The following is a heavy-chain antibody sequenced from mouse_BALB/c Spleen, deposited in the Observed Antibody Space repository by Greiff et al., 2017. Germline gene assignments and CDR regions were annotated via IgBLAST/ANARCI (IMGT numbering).Heavy chain of an antibody. CDR2: IYWDDDK. Sequence: QVTLKESGPGILQPSQTLSLTCSFSGFSLSTSGMGVSWIRQPSGKGLEWLAHIYWDDDKRYNPSLKSRLTISKDTSSNQVFLKITSVDTADTATYYCARREYYGNYAMDYWGQGTSVTVSS. D-gene: IGHD2-1*01. CDR3: ARREYYGNYAMDY. V-gene: IGHV8-12*01. J-gene: IGHJ4*01. CDR1: GFSLSTSGMG.